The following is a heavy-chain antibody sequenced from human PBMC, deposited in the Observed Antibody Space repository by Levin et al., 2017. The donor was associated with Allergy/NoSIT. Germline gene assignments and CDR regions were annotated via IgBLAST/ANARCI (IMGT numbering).Heavy chain of an antibody. CDR1: GGSVSDFW. J-gene: IGHJ3*01. D-gene: IGHD3-10*01. Sequence: SETLSLTCTVSGGSVSDFWWRWIRQPPGKGLDHIGYISNSGNTNYNHSVRSRVTISTDTSKNQVSLELYSVTAADTAVYFCARGHYGNWGQGTMVTVSS. CDR2: ISNSGNT. CDR3: ARGHYGN. V-gene: IGHV4-59*02.